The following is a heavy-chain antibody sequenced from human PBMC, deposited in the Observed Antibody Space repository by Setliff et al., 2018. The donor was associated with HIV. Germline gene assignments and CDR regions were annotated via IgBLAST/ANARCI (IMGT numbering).Heavy chain of an antibody. D-gene: IGHD6-13*01. CDR1: GYTFTSYS. J-gene: IGHJ4*02. CDR3: LRGATAAEVFDY. CDR2: LRTGTGDT. Sequence: ASVKVSCKASGYTFTSYSMHWVRQAPGQRLEWMGWLRTGTGDTSYSEKFQGRLTITRDTSANTAYMELSNLRSEDTAIYYCLRGATAAEVFDYWGQGTLVTVSS. V-gene: IGHV1-3*04.